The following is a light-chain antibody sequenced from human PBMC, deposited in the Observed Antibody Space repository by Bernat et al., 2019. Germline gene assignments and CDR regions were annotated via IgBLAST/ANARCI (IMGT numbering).Light chain of an antibody. CDR3: QQYSASPLIT. V-gene: IGKV3-20*01. Sequence: EILLTQSPDTLSLSPGERATLSCRTSQTVSLNYLAWYQQKPGQALRLLIYGASIRATGTPDRFSGSGSETDFTLTISRLEPEDFAVYFCQQYSASPLITFGQGTRLEIK. J-gene: IGKJ5*01. CDR2: GAS. CDR1: QTVSLNY.